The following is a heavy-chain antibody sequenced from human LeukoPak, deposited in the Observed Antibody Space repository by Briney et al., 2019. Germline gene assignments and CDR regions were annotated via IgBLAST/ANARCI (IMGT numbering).Heavy chain of an antibody. CDR2: IYYSGST. D-gene: IGHD6-13*01. J-gene: IGHJ5*02. CDR1: GGSISSYY. V-gene: IGHV4-59*01. Sequence: PSETLSLTCTVSGGSISSYYWSWIRQPPGKGLEWIGYIYYSGSTNYNPSRKSRVTISVDTSKNQFSLKLSSVTAADTAVYYCARATLIAAAGNWFDPWGQGTLVTVSS. CDR3: ARATLIAAAGNWFDP.